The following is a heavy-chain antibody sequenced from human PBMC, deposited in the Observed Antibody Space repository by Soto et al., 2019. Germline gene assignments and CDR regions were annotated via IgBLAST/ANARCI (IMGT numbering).Heavy chain of an antibody. J-gene: IGHJ4*02. CDR2: IIPILGIA. D-gene: IGHD3-9*01. CDR3: ARDLYDILTGQNHPLDY. V-gene: IGHV1-69*04. Sequence: ASVKVSCKASGGTFSSYTISWVRQAPGQGLEWMGRIIPILGIANYAQKFQGRVTITADKSTSTAYMELSSLRSEDTAVYYCARDLYDILTGQNHPLDYWGQGTLVTSPQ. CDR1: GGTFSSYT.